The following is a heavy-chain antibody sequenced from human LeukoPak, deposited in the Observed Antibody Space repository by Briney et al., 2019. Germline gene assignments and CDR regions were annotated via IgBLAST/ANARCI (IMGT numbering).Heavy chain of an antibody. CDR1: GYTLTELS. V-gene: IGHV1-24*01. J-gene: IGHJ5*02. CDR3: ATSGSYYSRWFDP. Sequence: ASVKVSCKVSGYTLTELSMHWVRQAPGKGLEWMGGFDPEGGETIYAQKFQGRVTMTEDTSTDTAYMELSSLRSEDTAVYYCATSGSYYSRWFDPWGQGTLVTVSS. CDR2: FDPEGGET. D-gene: IGHD3-10*01.